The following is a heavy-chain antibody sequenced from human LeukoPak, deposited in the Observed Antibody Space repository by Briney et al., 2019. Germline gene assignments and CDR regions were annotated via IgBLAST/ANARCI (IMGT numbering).Heavy chain of an antibody. CDR3: AGGAGYYYYYYYMDV. CDR2: IIPIFGTA. V-gene: IGHV1-69*13. CDR1: GGTFSSYA. Sequence: SVKVSCKASGGTFSSYAISWVRQAPGQGLEWMGGIIPIFGTANYAQKFQGRVTITADESTSTAYMELSSLRSEDTAVYYCAGGAGYYYYYYYMDVWGKGTTVTVSS. J-gene: IGHJ6*03. D-gene: IGHD6-19*01.